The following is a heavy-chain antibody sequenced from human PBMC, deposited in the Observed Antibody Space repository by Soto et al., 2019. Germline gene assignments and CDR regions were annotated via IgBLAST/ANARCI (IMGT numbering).Heavy chain of an antibody. CDR1: VGTFSSYA. J-gene: IGHJ4*02. V-gene: IGHV1-69*13. CDR2: IIPIFGTA. CDR3: AREGIAVAGTIDY. D-gene: IGHD6-19*01. Sequence: SVKVSCKASVGTFSSYAISWVLQAPGQGLEWMGGIIPIFGTANYAQKFQGRVTITADESTSTAYMGLSSLRSEDTAVYYCAREGIAVAGTIDYWGQGTLVTVSS.